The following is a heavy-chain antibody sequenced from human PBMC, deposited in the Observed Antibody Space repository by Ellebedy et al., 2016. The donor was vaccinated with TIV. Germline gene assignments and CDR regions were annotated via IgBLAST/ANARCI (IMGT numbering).Heavy chain of an antibody. D-gene: IGHD5-12*01. J-gene: IGHJ3*01. CDR3: ALSGYRGYDRPV. V-gene: IGHV3-23*01. CDR2: ISGSGGNT. CDR1: GFTFSSYA. Sequence: GGSLRLSXAASGFTFSSYAMSWVRQAPGKGLEWVSDISGSGGNTYYADSVKGRFTISRDNSKNTLHLQMNSLRAEDTAVYYCALSGYRGYDRPVWGQGTMVTVSS.